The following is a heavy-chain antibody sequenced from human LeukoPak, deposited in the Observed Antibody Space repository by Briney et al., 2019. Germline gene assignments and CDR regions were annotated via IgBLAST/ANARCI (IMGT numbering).Heavy chain of an antibody. CDR2: INPNSGGT. D-gene: IGHD2-2*01. CDR1: RHTFTGYY. J-gene: IGHJ4*02. Sequence: GASVKVSCKASRHTFTGYYMHWVRQAPGQGLEWMGWINPNSGGTNYAQKFQGRVTMTRDTSISTAYMELSRLRSDDTAVYYCAREVPAASFDYWGQGTLVTVSS. V-gene: IGHV1-2*02. CDR3: AREVPAASFDY.